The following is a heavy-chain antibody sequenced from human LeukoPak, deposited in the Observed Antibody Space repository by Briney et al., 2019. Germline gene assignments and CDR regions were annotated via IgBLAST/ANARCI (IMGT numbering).Heavy chain of an antibody. CDR1: GGTFSSYA. CDR3: ARGATYCSSTSCQSPSPYYMDV. Sequence: SVKVSCKASGGTFSSYAISWVRQAPGQGLEWMGGIIPIFGTANYAQKFQGGVTITADESTSTAYMELSSLRSEDTAVYYCARGATYCSSTSCQSPSPYYMDVWGKGTTVTVSS. J-gene: IGHJ6*03. D-gene: IGHD2-2*01. V-gene: IGHV1-69*01. CDR2: IIPIFGTA.